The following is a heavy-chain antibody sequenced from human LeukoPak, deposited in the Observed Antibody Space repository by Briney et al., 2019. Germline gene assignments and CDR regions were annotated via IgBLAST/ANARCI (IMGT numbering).Heavy chain of an antibody. CDR2: INPSGGNT. J-gene: IGHJ4*02. CDR1: GFTFSSNP. Sequence: GGSLRLSCAGSGFTFSSNPLRWVRQAPGKGLEWVSAINPSGGNTYYADSVRGRFTISRDNSKNTLYLQMNTLRAEDTAVYYCATTKQARRYFDYWGQGTLVTVSS. CDR3: ATTKQARRYFDY. V-gene: IGHV3-23*01. D-gene: IGHD1-1*01.